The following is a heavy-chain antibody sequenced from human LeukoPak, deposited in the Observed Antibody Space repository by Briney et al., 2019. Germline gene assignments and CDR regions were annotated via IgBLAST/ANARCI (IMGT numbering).Heavy chain of an antibody. CDR2: IRSKTYGGTT. V-gene: IGHV3-49*04. J-gene: IGHJ6*02. D-gene: IGHD5-18*01. CDR3: TRGPIQLWLYHGMDV. CDR1: GFTLGDHA. Sequence: PGRSLRLSCTVSGFTLGDHAMSWVRQAPGKGLEWVGFIRSKTYGGTTEYAASVKGRFIISRGDSTSIAYLQMNSLKTEDTAVYYCTRGPIQLWLYHGMDVWGQGTTVTVSS.